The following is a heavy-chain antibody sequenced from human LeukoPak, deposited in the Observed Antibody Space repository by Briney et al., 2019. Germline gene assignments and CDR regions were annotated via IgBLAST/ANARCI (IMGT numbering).Heavy chain of an antibody. V-gene: IGHV4-39*07. J-gene: IGHJ4*02. CDR1: GGSISSSSYY. CDR3: ARGWLGYYFDY. CDR2: IYYSGST. Sequence: SETLSLTCTVSGGSISSSSYYWGWIRQPPGKGLEWIGSIYYSGSTYYNPSLKSRVTVSMDRSKNQFSLKVTSVTAADTAVYYCARGWLGYYFDYWGQGTPVTVSS. D-gene: IGHD6-19*01.